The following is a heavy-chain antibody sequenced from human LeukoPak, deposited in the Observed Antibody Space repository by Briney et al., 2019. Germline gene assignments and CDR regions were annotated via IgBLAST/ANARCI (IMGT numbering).Heavy chain of an antibody. CDR3: ARDFSSLALYFDY. J-gene: IGHJ4*02. V-gene: IGHV3-7*03. D-gene: IGHD2-2*01. CDR1: GFTFSSYW. Sequence: PGGSLRLSCAASGFTFSSYWMSWVRQAPGKGLEWVANIKQDGSEKYYVDSVKGRFTISRDNAKNSLYLQMNSLRAEDTALYYCARDFSSLALYFDYWGQGTLVTVSS. CDR2: IKQDGSEK.